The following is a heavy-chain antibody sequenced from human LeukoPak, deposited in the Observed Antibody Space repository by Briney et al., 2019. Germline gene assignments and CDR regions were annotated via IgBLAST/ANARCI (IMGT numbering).Heavy chain of an antibody. J-gene: IGHJ4*02. V-gene: IGHV3-23*01. Sequence: ETLSLTCTVSGGSISSSSYYWGWIRQPPGKGLEWVSAISGSGGSTYYADSVKGRFTISRDNSKNTLYLQMNSLRAEDTAVYYCAKDLRTGIAVADPSDYWGQGTLVTVSS. D-gene: IGHD6-19*01. CDR2: ISGSGGST. CDR3: AKDLRTGIAVADPSDY. CDR1: GGSISSSSYY.